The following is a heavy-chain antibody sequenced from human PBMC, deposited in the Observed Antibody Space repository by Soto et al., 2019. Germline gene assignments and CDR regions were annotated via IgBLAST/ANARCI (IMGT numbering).Heavy chain of an antibody. V-gene: IGHV3-30-3*01. Sequence: GSLRLSCAASGFTFSSYAMHWVRQAPGKGLEWVAVISYDGSNKYYADSVKGRFTISRDNSKNTLRLQMNSLRADDTAVYYCAKDGASGSYPPYYYYGMDVWGQGTTVTVSS. J-gene: IGHJ6*02. CDR1: GFTFSSYA. D-gene: IGHD1-26*01. CDR2: ISYDGSNK. CDR3: AKDGASGSYPPYYYYGMDV.